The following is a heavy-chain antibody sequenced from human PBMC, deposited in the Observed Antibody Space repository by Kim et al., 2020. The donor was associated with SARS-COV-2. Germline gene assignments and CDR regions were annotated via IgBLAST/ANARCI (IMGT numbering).Heavy chain of an antibody. V-gene: IGHV1-46*01. CDR3: AREGFFRDAFDI. Sequence: SYAQKFQGRVTMTRDTSTSTVYMELSSLRSEDTALYYCAREGFFRDAFDIWGQGTMVTVSS. D-gene: IGHD3-3*01. J-gene: IGHJ3*02.